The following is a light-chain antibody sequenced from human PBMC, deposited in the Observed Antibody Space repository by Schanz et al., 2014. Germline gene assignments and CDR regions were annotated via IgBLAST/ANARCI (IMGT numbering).Light chain of an antibody. CDR2: DVS. Sequence: QSALTQPPSASGSPGQSVTISCTGTSSDVGGYNYVSWYQQHPGKAPKLMIYDVSKRPSGVPDRFSGSKSGNTASLTISGLQTEDEADYYCCSYAVVTSVIFGGGTKLTVL. V-gene: IGLV2-8*01. CDR3: CSYAVVTSVI. CDR1: SSDVGGYNY. J-gene: IGLJ2*01.